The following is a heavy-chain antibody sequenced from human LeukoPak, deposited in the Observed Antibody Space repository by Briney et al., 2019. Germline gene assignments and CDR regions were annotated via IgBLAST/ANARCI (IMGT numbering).Heavy chain of an antibody. CDR2: IVISGGNA. CDR3: AKEVALVVVRGQRGGHFFDF. Sequence: GGSLRLSCAASGFTFSSYSMNWVRQAPGKRLEWVSGIVISGGNALYADSVKGRFVISKDTSENTVYLQMNSLRADDTAVYFCAKEVALVVVRGQRGGHFFDFWGQGALVTVSS. D-gene: IGHD3-10*01. V-gene: IGHV3-23*01. J-gene: IGHJ4*02. CDR1: GFTFSSYS.